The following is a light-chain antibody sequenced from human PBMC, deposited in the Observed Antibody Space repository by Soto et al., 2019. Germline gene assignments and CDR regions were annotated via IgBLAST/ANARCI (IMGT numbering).Light chain of an antibody. CDR3: QQYHNWWT. V-gene: IGKV3-15*01. CDR2: GAS. Sequence: EIVMTQSPATLSVSPVERATLSCGASQSVSNYLAWYQQKPGQAPRLLIYGASTRATGIPARFSGGGSETDFTLTISSLQSEDFAVYYCQQYHNWWTFGQGTKVDI. CDR1: QSVSNY. J-gene: IGKJ1*01.